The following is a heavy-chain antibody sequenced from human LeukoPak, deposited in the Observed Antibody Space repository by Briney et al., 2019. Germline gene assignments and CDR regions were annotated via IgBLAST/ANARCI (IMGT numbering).Heavy chain of an antibody. Sequence: GGSLRLSCAASGFTFSSYAISWVRQARRKGLEWVSGISGSTGSTYYVDSVKGRFTISRDNSKNTLYLQMNSLRAEDTAVYYCAKQKGVSWYSEEDYWGQGTLVTVSS. J-gene: IGHJ4*02. CDR1: GFTFSSYA. CDR2: ISGSTGST. V-gene: IGHV3-23*01. D-gene: IGHD2-15*01. CDR3: AKQKGVSWYSEEDY.